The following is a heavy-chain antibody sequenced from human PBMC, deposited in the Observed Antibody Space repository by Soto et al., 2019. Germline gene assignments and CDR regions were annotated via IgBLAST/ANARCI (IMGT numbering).Heavy chain of an antibody. V-gene: IGHV4-59*01. CDR3: ARGFSGWYYFGY. CDR1: GCSISSYY. CDR2: IYYSGST. Sequence: XETLSLTCTVSGCSISSYYWSWIRQPPGKGLEWIGYIYYSGSTDYNPSLKSRVTISVDTSKNQFSLKLSSVTAADTAVYYCARGFSGWYYFGYWGQGTLVTVSS. D-gene: IGHD6-19*01. J-gene: IGHJ4*02.